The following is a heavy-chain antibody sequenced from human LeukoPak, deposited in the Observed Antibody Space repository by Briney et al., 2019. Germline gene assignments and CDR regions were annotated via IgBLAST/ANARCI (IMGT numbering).Heavy chain of an antibody. CDR2: ISGGGST. D-gene: IGHD6-13*01. CDR3: ARSPAAAGTGWFDP. Sequence: GGSLRLSCAASGFTFNSFAMSWVRQAPGKGLEWVSAISGGGSTYYADSVKGRFTISRDNSKNTLYLQMNSLRAEDTAVYYCARSPAAAGTGWFDPWGQGTLVTVSS. J-gene: IGHJ5*02. CDR1: GFTFNSFA. V-gene: IGHV3-23*01.